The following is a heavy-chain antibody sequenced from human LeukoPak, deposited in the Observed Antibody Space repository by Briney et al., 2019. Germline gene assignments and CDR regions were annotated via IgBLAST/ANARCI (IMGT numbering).Heavy chain of an antibody. J-gene: IGHJ4*02. CDR3: ARGPYDSSGYYKSPELCFFDY. D-gene: IGHD3-22*01. Sequence: KPSQTLSLTCTVSGGSISSGGYYWSWIRQHPGKGLEWIGYIYYSGSTYYNPSLKSRVTISVDTSKNQFSLKLSSVTAADTAVYYCARGPYDSSGYYKSPELCFFDYWGQGTLVTVSS. V-gene: IGHV4-31*03. CDR2: IYYSGST. CDR1: GGSISSGGYY.